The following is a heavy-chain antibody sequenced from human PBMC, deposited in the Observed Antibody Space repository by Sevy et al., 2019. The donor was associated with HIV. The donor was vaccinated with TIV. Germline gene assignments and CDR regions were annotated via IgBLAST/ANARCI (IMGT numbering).Heavy chain of an antibody. CDR2: TYYRSKWYN. CDR1: RDSVSSNSAA. J-gene: IGHJ6*02. D-gene: IGHD1-20*01. V-gene: IGHV6-1*01. Sequence: SQTLSLTCAISRDSVSSNSAAWNWIRQSPSRGLEWLGRTYYRSKWYNDYAVSVKSRITINPETSKNQVSLQLNSVTPEDTAIYYRARDGLTYGGMDVWGQGTTVTVSS. CDR3: ARDGLTYGGMDV.